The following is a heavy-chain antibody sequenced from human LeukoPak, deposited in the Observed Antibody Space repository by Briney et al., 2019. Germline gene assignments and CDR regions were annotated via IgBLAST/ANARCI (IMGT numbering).Heavy chain of an antibody. CDR2: ISGNSDRT. CDR3: AKGHGDYVPAEYLQH. D-gene: IGHD4-17*01. CDR1: GFTFSNYA. J-gene: IGHJ1*01. Sequence: GGSLRLSCAGSGFTFSNYAMTWVRQAPGKGLEWVSSISGNSDRTYYSDSVKGRFTISRDNSKNTVTLQMNSLRAEDTAVYSCAKGHGDYVPAEYLQHWGQGTLVTVSS. V-gene: IGHV3-23*01.